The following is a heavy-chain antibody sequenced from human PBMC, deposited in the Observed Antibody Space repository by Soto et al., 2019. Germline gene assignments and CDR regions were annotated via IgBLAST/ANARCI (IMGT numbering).Heavy chain of an antibody. V-gene: IGHV3-30*18. J-gene: IGHJ5*02. CDR2: ISYDGSNK. D-gene: IGHD2-15*01. Sequence: QVQLVESGGGVVQPGRSLRLSCAASGFTFSSYGMHWVRQAPGKGLERVAVISYDGSNKDYADSVKGRFTISRDNSKNTLYLQMNSLRAEDTAVYYCAKDYGYCSGGSCYSSGWFDPWGQGTLVTVSS. CDR3: AKDYGYCSGGSCYSSGWFDP. CDR1: GFTFSSYG.